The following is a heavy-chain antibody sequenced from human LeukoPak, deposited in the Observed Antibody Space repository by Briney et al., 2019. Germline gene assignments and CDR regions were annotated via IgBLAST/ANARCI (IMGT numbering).Heavy chain of an antibody. CDR3: ASDRKWFGESDFDY. D-gene: IGHD3-10*01. V-gene: IGHV1-24*01. CDR1: GYTLTELS. CDR2: FDPEDGET. J-gene: IGHJ4*02. Sequence: GASVKVSCKVSGYTLTELSMHWVRQAPGKGLEWMGGFDPEDGETIYAQKFQGRVTMTEDTSTDTAYMELSSLRSEDTAVYYYASDRKWFGESDFDYWGQGTLVTVSS.